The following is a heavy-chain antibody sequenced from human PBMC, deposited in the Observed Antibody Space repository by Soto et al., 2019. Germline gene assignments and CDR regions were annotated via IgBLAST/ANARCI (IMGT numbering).Heavy chain of an antibody. CDR3: ASPVRTYSYGSLPHDAFDL. V-gene: IGHV5-51*01. J-gene: IGHJ3*01. D-gene: IGHD5-18*01. CDR2: IYPRDSDT. CDR1: GYSFTSYW. Sequence: GESLKISCKGSGYSFTSYWIAWVRQMPGKGLEWMGIIYPRDSDTRYSPSFQGQITITADKSITTAYLQWSSLKASDTAMYYCASPVRTYSYGSLPHDAFDLWGPGTIVTLSS.